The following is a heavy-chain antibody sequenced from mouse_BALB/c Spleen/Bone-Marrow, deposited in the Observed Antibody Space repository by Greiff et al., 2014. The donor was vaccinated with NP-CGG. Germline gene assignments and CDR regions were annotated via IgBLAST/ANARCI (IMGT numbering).Heavy chain of an antibody. Sequence: VQLQQSGAELVKPGASVKLSCTASGFNIKDTYMHWVKQRPEQGLEWIGRIDPANGNTKYDPKFQGKATITADTSSNTAYLQLSSPTSEDTAVYYCALLLRYYAMDYWGQGTSVTVSS. CDR3: ALLLRYYAMDY. CDR1: GFNIKDTY. J-gene: IGHJ4*01. D-gene: IGHD1-1*01. CDR2: IDPANGNT. V-gene: IGHV14-3*02.